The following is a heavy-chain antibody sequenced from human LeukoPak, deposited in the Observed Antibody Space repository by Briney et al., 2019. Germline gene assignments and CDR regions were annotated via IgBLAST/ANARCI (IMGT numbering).Heavy chain of an antibody. V-gene: IGHV3-23*01. D-gene: IGHD1-26*01. CDR2: ISGSGSST. CDR1: GFTFSNYA. J-gene: IGHJ4*02. Sequence: PGGSLRLSCAVSGFTFSNYAMTWVRQAPGKGLEWVSGISGSGSSTYYADSVKGRFTLSRDYPKNTLYLQMNSLRAEDTAVYFCAKYSGSYYYPPNWDSWGQGTLVTVSS. CDR3: AKYSGSYYYPPNWDS.